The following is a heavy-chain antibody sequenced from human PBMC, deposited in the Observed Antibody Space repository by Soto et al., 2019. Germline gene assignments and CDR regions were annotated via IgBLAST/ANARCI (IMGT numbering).Heavy chain of an antibody. CDR2: ISYDGSNK. J-gene: IGHJ4*02. CDR3: ARGSCELLHLLFDY. Sequence: QVQLVESGGGVVQPGRSLRLSCAASGFTFSSYAMHWVRQAPGKGLEWVAVISYDGSNKYYADSVKGRFTISRDNSKNTLYLQMNSLRAEDTAVYYCARGSCELLHLLFDYWGQGTLVTVSS. CDR1: GFTFSSYA. V-gene: IGHV3-30-3*01. D-gene: IGHD1-26*01.